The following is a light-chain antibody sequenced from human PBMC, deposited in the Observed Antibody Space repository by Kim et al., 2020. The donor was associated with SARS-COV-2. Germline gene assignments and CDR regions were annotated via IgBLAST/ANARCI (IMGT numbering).Light chain of an antibody. Sequence: SASVGNRVTTPCRASQSSSRWLAWYQQKPGKAPSLLINDASSLGSGVPSRFSGSGSGTEFTLTTATLQPDDFATYYCQQYHSYSYTFGQGTKLEI. CDR3: QQYHSYSYT. CDR2: DAS. V-gene: IGKV1-5*01. J-gene: IGKJ2*01. CDR1: QSSSRW.